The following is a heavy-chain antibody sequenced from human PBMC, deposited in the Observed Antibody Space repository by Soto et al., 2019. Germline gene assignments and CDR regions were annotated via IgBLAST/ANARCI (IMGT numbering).Heavy chain of an antibody. CDR3: ARGPLGYGSGSYGMDV. D-gene: IGHD3-10*01. CDR1: GGSISSGGYY. J-gene: IGHJ6*02. V-gene: IGHV4-31*03. CDR2: IYYSGST. Sequence: PSETLSLTCTVSGGSISSGGYYWSWIRQHPGKGLEWIGYIYYSGSTYYNPSLKSRVTMSVDTSKNQFSLKLSSVTAADTAVYYCARGPLGYGSGSYGMDVWGQGTTVTVSS.